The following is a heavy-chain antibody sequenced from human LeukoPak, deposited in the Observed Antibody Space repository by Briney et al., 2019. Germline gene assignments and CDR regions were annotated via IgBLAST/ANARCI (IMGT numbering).Heavy chain of an antibody. J-gene: IGHJ3*02. D-gene: IGHD3-10*01. CDR1: GYTFTSYG. CDR3: AREANPDPLLWFGEGPQDDAFDI. V-gene: IGHV1-18*01. CDR2: ISAYNGNT. Sequence: ASVKVSCKASGYTFTSYGISWVRQAPGQGLEWMGWISAYNGNTNYAQKLQGRVTMTTDTSTSTAYMELRSLRSDDTAVYYCAREANPDPLLWFGEGPQDDAFDIWGQGTMVTVSS.